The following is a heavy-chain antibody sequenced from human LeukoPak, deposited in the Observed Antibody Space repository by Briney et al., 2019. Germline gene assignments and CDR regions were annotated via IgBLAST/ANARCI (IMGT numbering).Heavy chain of an antibody. J-gene: IGHJ4*02. CDR3: ARDLEGSSGYYYAFDY. D-gene: IGHD3-22*01. CDR2: IYYSGST. CDR1: GGSVSSGSYY. Sequence: SGTLSLTCAVSGGSVSSGSYYWSWIRQPPGKGLEWIGYIYYSGSTNYNPSLKSRVTISVDTSKNQFSLKLSSVTAADTAVYYCARDLEGSSGYYYAFDYWGQGTLVTVSS. V-gene: IGHV4-61*01.